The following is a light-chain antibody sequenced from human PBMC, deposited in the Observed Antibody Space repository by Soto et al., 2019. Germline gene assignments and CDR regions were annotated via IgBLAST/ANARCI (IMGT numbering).Light chain of an antibody. CDR1: SSDVGGYNY. J-gene: IGLJ1*01. Sequence: QSSLTQPASESGSPGQSITISCTGTSSDVGGYNYVSWYQHHPGKAPKLMIYEVSNRPSGVSYRFSGSKSGNTASLTISGLQAEDEADYYCNSYTGSGIVFGTGTKLTVL. V-gene: IGLV2-14*01. CDR3: NSYTGSGIV. CDR2: EVS.